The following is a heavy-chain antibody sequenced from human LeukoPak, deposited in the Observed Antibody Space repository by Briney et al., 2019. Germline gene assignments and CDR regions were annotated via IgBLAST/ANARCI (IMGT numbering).Heavy chain of an antibody. CDR3: AKWDTAMVTPGNWFDP. V-gene: IGHV3-23*01. J-gene: IGHJ5*02. Sequence: GGSLRLSCAASGFTFSSYAMSWVRQAPGKGLEWVSAISGSGGSTYYADSVKGRFTISRDNSKNTLYLQMNSLRAEDTAIYCCAKWDTAMVTPGNWFDPWGQGTLVTVSS. CDR2: ISGSGGST. D-gene: IGHD5-18*01. CDR1: GFTFSSYA.